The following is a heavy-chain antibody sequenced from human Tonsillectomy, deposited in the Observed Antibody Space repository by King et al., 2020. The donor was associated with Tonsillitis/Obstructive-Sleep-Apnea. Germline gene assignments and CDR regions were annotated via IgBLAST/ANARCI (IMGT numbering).Heavy chain of an antibody. Sequence: VQLVESGAEVKKPGESLKISCKGSGYSFTNYWIAWVRQMPGKGLERMGIIYPGDSDTKYSPSFQGQVTISADKSISTAYLQWSSLKASDTAMYYCARQQALAGTVLHYFDSWGQGTLVTVSS. CDR2: IYPGDSDT. D-gene: IGHD6-19*01. CDR1: GYSFTNYW. V-gene: IGHV5-51*01. CDR3: ARQQALAGTVLHYFDS. J-gene: IGHJ4*02.